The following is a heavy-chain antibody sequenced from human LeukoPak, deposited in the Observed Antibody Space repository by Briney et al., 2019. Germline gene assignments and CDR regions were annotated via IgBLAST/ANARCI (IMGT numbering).Heavy chain of an antibody. J-gene: IGHJ5*02. Sequence: GGALRLSCAASGFTFSSYAMNWVRQAPGKGLEWVSSIGGSGGNTYYADSVKGRFTISRDNSKNTLYLQMNNLRTEDTAVYYCAKMYSSAWFGESWGQGTLVTVSS. CDR2: IGGSGGNT. V-gene: IGHV3-23*01. CDR3: AKMYSSAWFGES. D-gene: IGHD6-19*01. CDR1: GFTFSSYA.